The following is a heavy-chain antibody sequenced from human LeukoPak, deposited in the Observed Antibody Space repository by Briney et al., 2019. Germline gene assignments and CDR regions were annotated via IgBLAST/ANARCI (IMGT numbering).Heavy chain of an antibody. Sequence: ASVKVSCKASGYTFTGYYMHWVRQAPGQGLEWMGRIIPILGIANYAQKFQGRVTITADKSTSTAYMELSSLRSEDTAVYYCAIKTKGYYYGMDVWGQGTTVTVSS. CDR1: GYTFTGYY. CDR2: IIPILGIA. J-gene: IGHJ6*02. V-gene: IGHV1-69*02. CDR3: AIKTKGYYYGMDV.